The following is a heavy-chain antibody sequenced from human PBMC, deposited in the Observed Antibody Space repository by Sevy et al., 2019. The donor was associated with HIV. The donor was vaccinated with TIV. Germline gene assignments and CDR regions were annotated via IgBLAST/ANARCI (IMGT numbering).Heavy chain of an antibody. CDR1: GSTLTNLS. D-gene: IGHD3-22*01. J-gene: IGHJ4*02. CDR3: ATTKDYYEDNGDPFDY. CDR2: FDPEDGET. V-gene: IGHV1-24*01. Sequence: ASVKVTCKVSGSTLTNLSMHWVRQAPGKGLEWMGTFDPEDGETIYAQKFQVRVTMTEDTSTDTAYMELSSLRSEDTAVYYCATTKDYYEDNGDPFDYWGQGTLVTVSS.